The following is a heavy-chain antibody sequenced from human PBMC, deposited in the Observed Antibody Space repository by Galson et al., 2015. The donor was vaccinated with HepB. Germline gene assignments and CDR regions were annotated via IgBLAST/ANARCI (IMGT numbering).Heavy chain of an antibody. CDR3: ARPSRASKFYYYGMDV. V-gene: IGHV5-51*03. J-gene: IGHJ6*02. CDR2: IYPGDSDA. D-gene: IGHD4-11*01. CDR1: GYSFTTYW. Sequence: QSGAEVKKPGESLKISCKGSGYSFTTYWIGWVRQMPGKGLEWMGIIYPGDSDARYSPSFQGQVTISADKSFSTAYLHWSSLKASDTATYYCARPSRASKFYYYGMDVWGQGTTVTVSS.